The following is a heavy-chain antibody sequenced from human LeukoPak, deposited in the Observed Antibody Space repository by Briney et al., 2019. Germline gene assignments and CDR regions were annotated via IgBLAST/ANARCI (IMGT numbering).Heavy chain of an antibody. Sequence: PSETLSLTCTVSGGSVSSGSYYWSWIRQPPGKGLEWIGYIYYSGSTNYNPSLKSRVTISVDTSKNQFSLKLSSVTAADTAVYYCARDRRSLRYFDWPPVWAFDIWGQGTMVTVSS. J-gene: IGHJ3*02. CDR3: ARDRRSLRYFDWPPVWAFDI. D-gene: IGHD3-9*01. CDR1: GGSVSSGSYY. CDR2: IYYSGST. V-gene: IGHV4-61*01.